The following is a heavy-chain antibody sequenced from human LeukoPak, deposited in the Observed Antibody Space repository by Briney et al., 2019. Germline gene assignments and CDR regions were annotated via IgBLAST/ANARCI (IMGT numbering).Heavy chain of an antibody. Sequence: GGSLRLSCVGSGFTVSINYMSWVRQASGKGLEWVSFVDPDGVTSYADSVKGRFTISRDNSKNILYLQLTTLRAEDTAIYYCTKGTFDHWGQGTLVTVSS. CDR2: VDPDGVT. CDR1: GFTVSINY. CDR3: TKGTFDH. V-gene: IGHV3-53*01. J-gene: IGHJ3*01.